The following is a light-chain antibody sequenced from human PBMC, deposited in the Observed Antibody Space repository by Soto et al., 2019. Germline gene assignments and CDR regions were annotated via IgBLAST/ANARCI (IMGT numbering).Light chain of an antibody. Sequence: DIQMTQSPSTLSASVGDRVTITCRASQSISDWLAWYQQQPGKAPKLLISKASNLESGVPSRFSGGGSGTEFTLTISSLQPDDSATYYCQQYDSYSTFGPGTKVDIK. V-gene: IGKV1-5*03. J-gene: IGKJ3*01. CDR2: KAS. CDR1: QSISDW. CDR3: QQYDSYST.